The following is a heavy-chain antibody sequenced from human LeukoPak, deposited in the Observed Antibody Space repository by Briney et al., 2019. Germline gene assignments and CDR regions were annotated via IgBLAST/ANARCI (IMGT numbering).Heavy chain of an antibody. CDR2: INPNSGGT. Sequence: ASVKVSCKASGYTFTVYYMHWVRQAPGQGLEWMGWINPNSGGTNYAQKFQGRVTMTRDTSISTAYMELSRLRSDDTAVYYCARDIRDGFNWFDPWGQGTLVTVSS. J-gene: IGHJ5*02. D-gene: IGHD5-24*01. CDR3: ARDIRDGFNWFDP. V-gene: IGHV1-2*02. CDR1: GYTFTVYY.